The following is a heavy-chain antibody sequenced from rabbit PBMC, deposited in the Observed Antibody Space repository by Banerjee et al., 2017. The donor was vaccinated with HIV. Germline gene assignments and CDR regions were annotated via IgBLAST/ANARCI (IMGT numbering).Heavy chain of an antibody. V-gene: IGHV1S47*01. J-gene: IGHJ4*01. CDR3: ARSAGYAGYGLLGSLNL. CDR2: IGVGDGST. CDR1: GFDFNKVA. D-gene: IGHD7-1*01. Sequence: QEQLEESGGGLVQPEGSLTLTCKASGFDFNKVAMCWFRQAPGKGPEWIACIGVGDGSTYYASWVNGRFSISSSTSLNTVTLQMTSLTAADTATYFCARSAGYAGYGLLGSLNLWGPGTLVTVS.